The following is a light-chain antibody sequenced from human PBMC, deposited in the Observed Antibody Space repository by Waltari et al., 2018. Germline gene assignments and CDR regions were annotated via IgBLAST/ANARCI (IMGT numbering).Light chain of an antibody. Sequence: QSALTQPRSVSGPPGQSVTISCTGTSSDVGGYNSVSWYQQDPGKAPKLMIYDINKRPSGVPDRFSGSKSGNTASLTISGVQAEDEADYYCCSYVGPNTFWVFGGGTKLTVL. V-gene: IGLV2-11*01. J-gene: IGLJ3*02. CDR1: SSDVGGYNS. CDR2: DIN. CDR3: CSYVGPNTFWV.